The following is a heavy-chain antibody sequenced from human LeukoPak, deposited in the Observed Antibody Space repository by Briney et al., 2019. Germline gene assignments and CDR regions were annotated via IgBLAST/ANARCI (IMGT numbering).Heavy chain of an antibody. D-gene: IGHD2-2*01. J-gene: IGHJ5*02. Sequence: ASVKVSCKGSGYSFTSYWIGWVRQMPGKGLEWMGIIYPSDSDTRYSPSFQGQVTISADKYISTAYLQWSSSTAPATAMYFCARRDCSSTSCQGFDPWGQGTLVTVSS. CDR3: ARRDCSSTSCQGFDP. CDR2: IYPSDSDT. V-gene: IGHV5-51*01. CDR1: GYSFTSYW.